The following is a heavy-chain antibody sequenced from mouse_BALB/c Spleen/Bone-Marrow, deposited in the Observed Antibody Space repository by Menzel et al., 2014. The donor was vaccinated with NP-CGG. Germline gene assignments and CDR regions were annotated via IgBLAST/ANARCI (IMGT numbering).Heavy chain of an antibody. CDR2: INPYNGAT. D-gene: IGHD1-1*01. J-gene: IGHJ3*01. CDR1: GYSFTGYY. V-gene: IGHV1-26*01. CDR3: ANYDGSFAY. Sequence: EVQLQQSGPELVKPGASVKISCKASGYSFTGYYMHWVKQSHVKSLEWIGRINPYNGATSYNQNFKDKASLTVDKSSSTAYMELHSLTSEDSAVYHCANYDGSFAYWGQGTLVTVSA.